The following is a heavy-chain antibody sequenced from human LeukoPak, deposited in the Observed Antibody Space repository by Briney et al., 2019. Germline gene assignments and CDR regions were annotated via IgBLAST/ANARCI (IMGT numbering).Heavy chain of an antibody. V-gene: IGHV1-2*06. CDR3: ARDANYDILTGYYTYFDY. J-gene: IGHJ4*02. D-gene: IGHD3-9*01. CDR1: GYTFTGYY. Sequence: ASVKVSCKASGYTFTGYYMHWVRQAPGQGLEWMGLINPNSGGTNYAQKFQGRVTMTRDTSISTAYMELSRLRSDDTAVYYCARDANYDILTGYYTYFDYWGQGTLVTVSS. CDR2: INPNSGGT.